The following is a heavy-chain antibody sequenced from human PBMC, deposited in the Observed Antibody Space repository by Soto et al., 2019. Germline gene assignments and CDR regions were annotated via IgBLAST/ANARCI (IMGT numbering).Heavy chain of an antibody. CDR3: AKDSSRGWYAGGADRVRRNNWFDP. D-gene: IGHD6-19*01. J-gene: IGHJ5*02. CDR2: ISGSGGNT. Sequence: PGGSLRLSCAASGFTFSNYAMSWVRQAPGKGLEWVSAISGSGGNTYYADSVKGRFTISRDSSKNTLYLQMNSLRAEDTAVYYCAKDSSRGWYAGGADRVRRNNWFDPWGQGTLVTVSS. V-gene: IGHV3-23*01. CDR1: GFTFSNYA.